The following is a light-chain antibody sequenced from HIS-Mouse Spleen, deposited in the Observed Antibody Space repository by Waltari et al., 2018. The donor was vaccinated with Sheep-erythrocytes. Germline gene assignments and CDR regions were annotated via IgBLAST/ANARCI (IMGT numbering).Light chain of an antibody. CDR1: KLGDKY. CDR3: QAWDSSTAV. Sequence: SYELTQSPSVSVSPGQTASITCSGDKLGDKYACWYQQKPGQSPVLVIYQDSKRPSGIPERFSGSNSGNTVTLTISGTQAMDEADYYCQAWDSSTAVFGGGTKLTVL. J-gene: IGLJ2*01. V-gene: IGLV3-1*01. CDR2: QDS.